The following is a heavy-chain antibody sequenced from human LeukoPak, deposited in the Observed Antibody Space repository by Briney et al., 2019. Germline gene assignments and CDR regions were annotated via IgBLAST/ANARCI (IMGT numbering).Heavy chain of an antibody. CDR3: AKDRGHRMEYNLYGMDV. J-gene: IGHJ6*02. CDR2: ISYDGSNK. Sequence: GGSLRLSCAASGFTFSSYGMHWVRQAPGKGLEWVAVISYDGSNKYYADSVKGRFTISRDNSKNTLYLQMNSLRAEDTAVYYCAKDRGHRMEYNLYGMDVWGQGTTVTVS. D-gene: IGHD1-20*01. V-gene: IGHV3-30*18. CDR1: GFTFSSYG.